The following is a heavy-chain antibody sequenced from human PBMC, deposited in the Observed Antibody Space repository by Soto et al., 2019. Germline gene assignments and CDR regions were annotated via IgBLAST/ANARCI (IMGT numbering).Heavy chain of an antibody. Sequence: SETLSLTCAVSGCSIGSSNWWSWVRQPPGKGREWIGEIYHSGSTNYNPSLKSRVTISVDKSKNQFSLKLSSVTAADTAVYYCAREYYGSGSFGYYYYGMDVWGQGTTVTVS. CDR3: AREYYGSGSFGYYYYGMDV. D-gene: IGHD3-10*01. CDR1: GCSIGSSNW. V-gene: IGHV4-4*02. J-gene: IGHJ6*02. CDR2: IYHSGST.